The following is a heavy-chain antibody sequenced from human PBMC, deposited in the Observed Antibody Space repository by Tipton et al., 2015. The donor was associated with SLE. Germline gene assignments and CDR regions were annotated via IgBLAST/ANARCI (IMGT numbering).Heavy chain of an antibody. Sequence: TLSLTCTVSGASISSHYWSWIRQPPGKGLEWIGYIYYSGSTNYNPSLKSRVTISVDTSKNQFSLKLSSVTAADTAVYYCARVKEVVLGFDYWGQGTLVTVSS. CDR3: ARVKEVVLGFDY. V-gene: IGHV4-59*11. CDR1: GASISSHY. CDR2: IYYSGST. J-gene: IGHJ4*02. D-gene: IGHD2-15*01.